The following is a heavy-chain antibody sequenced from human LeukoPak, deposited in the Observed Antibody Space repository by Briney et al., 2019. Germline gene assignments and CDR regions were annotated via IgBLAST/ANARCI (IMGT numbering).Heavy chain of an antibody. CDR1: GGSFSGYY. Sequence: ASETLSLTCAVYGGSFSGYYWSWIRQPPGKGLEWIGEINHSGSTNYNPSLKSRVTISVDTSKNQFSLKLSSVTAADTAVYYCARSSIAAAGIIDYWGQGTLVTVSS. D-gene: IGHD6-13*01. CDR3: ARSSIAAAGIIDY. V-gene: IGHV4-34*01. CDR2: INHSGST. J-gene: IGHJ4*02.